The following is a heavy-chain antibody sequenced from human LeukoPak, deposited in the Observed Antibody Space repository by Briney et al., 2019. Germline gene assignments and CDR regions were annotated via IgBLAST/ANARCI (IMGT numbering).Heavy chain of an antibody. J-gene: IGHJ6*02. CDR2: IIPIFGTA. CDR3: ARAPSYYDSSAPTYYYGMDV. D-gene: IGHD3-22*01. V-gene: IGHV1-69*13. CDR1: GGTFSSYA. Sequence: SVTVSCKASGGTFSSYAISWVRQAPGQGLEWMGGIIPIFGTANYAQKFQGRVTITADESTSTAYMELSSLRSEDTAVYYCARAPSYYDSSAPTYYYGMDVWGQGTTVTVSS.